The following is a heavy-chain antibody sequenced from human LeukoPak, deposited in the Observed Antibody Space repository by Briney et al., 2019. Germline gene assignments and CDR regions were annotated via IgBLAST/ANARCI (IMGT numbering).Heavy chain of an antibody. V-gene: IGHV1-18*01. CDR2: ISAYNGNT. CDR1: GYTFNRYG. J-gene: IGHJ5*02. Sequence: ASVKVSCKASGYTFNRYGISWVRQAPGQGLEWMGCISAYNGNTNYAQKLQGRVTMTTDTSTSTAYMELRSLRSDDTAVYYCARRVYGDYGNWFDPWGQGTLVTVSS. D-gene: IGHD4-17*01. CDR3: ARRVYGDYGNWFDP.